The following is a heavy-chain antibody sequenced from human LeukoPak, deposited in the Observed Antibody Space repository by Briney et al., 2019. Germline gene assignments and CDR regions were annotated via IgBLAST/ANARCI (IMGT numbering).Heavy chain of an antibody. V-gene: IGHV1-46*01. CDR2: ISPSGGTT. CDR1: GYNFTSYY. D-gene: IGHD2-21*02. Sequence: ASVKVSCKASGYNFTSYYMHWVRQAPGQGLEWMGIISPSGGTTSYAQKFQGRVTVTRDTSTSTAYMELSSLRSEDTAVYYCARDLVVVTGLRTRGSFDIWGQGTMVTVSS. CDR3: ARDLVVVTGLRTRGSFDI. J-gene: IGHJ3*02.